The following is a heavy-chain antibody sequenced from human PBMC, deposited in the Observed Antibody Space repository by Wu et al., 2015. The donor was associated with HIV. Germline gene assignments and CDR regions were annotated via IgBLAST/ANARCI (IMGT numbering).Heavy chain of an antibody. CDR3: ATPRSPGFSSAWPTYFDF. CDR2: IIPLFGTT. CDR1: GNTFNA. D-gene: IGHD6-19*01. J-gene: IGHJ4*02. Sequence: QDQLVQSGAEVKKPGSSVKISCKASGNTFNAVNWLRQAPGQGLEWMGGIIPLFGTTEYAHIFQGRVTITTDGSTSTAYMRLSSLTSADTAVYYCATPRSPGFSSAWPTYFDFWGQGTLITVSS. V-gene: IGHV1-69*05.